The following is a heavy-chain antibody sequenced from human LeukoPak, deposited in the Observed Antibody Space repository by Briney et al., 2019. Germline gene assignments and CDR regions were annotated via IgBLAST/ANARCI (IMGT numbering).Heavy chain of an antibody. CDR1: GYTFTSYG. J-gene: IGHJ4*02. Sequence: ASVKVSCKASGYTFTSYGISWVRQAPGQGLEWMGWISAYNGNTNYAQKLQGRVTMTTDTSTSTAYMELRSLRSDDTAVYYCARDSGWFGELIITFYWGQGTLVTVSS. CDR3: ARDSGWFGELIITFY. V-gene: IGHV1-18*01. D-gene: IGHD3-10*01. CDR2: ISAYNGNT.